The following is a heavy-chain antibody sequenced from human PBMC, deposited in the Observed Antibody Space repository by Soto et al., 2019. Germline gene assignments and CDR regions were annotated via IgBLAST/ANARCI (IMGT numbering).Heavy chain of an antibody. Sequence: EVQLVESGGGLVKPGGSLRLACAASGFTFSNAWMNWVRQAPGKGLEWVGRIKSKTDGGTTDYAAPVNGRFTISSDDSKNTMYRQMNRLKTEDTAVYYCTTSSEIYCSSYSCYEDYWGQGTLVTVSS. CDR1: GFTFSNAW. D-gene: IGHD2-2*01. V-gene: IGHV3-15*07. J-gene: IGHJ4*02. CDR2: IKSKTDGGTT. CDR3: TTSSEIYCSSYSCYEDY.